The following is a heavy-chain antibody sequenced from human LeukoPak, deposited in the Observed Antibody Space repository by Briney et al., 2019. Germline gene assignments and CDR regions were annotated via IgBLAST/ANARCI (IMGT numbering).Heavy chain of an antibody. J-gene: IGHJ4*02. CDR3: ARGVGLTTLTPNDY. CDR1: GFVFTGQY. Sequence: ASVKVSCKASGFVFTGQYIHWVRQAPGQGLEWMGWISPNSGDTNYAQKYQGRVTMTRDTSISTAYMELSRLTFDDTAVYYCARGVGLTTLTPNDYWGQGTLVTVSS. V-gene: IGHV1-2*02. D-gene: IGHD4-11*01. CDR2: ISPNSGDT.